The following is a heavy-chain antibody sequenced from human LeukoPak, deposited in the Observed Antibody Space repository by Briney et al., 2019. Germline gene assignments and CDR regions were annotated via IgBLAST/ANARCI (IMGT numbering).Heavy chain of an antibody. V-gene: IGHV1-3*01. D-gene: IGHD3-10*01. CDR1: GYTFTSYA. CDR3: ARDLWFGEWWESPMVY. J-gene: IGHJ4*02. CDR2: INAGKGNT. Sequence: GASVKVSCMASGYTFTSYAMHWVRQAPGQRLEWMGWINAGKGNTKYSQKFQGRVTITRDTSASTAYMELSSLRAEDTAVYYCARDLWFGEWWESPMVYWGQGTLVTVSS.